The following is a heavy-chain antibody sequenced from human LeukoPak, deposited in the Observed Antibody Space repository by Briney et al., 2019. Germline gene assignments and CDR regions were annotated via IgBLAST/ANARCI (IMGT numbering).Heavy chain of an antibody. V-gene: IGHV3-7*01. CDR2: IKQDGSEK. J-gene: IGHJ6*03. CDR1: GFTFSSNW. Sequence: GGSLRLSCAASGFTFSSNWMSWVRQAPGKGLEWEANIKQDGSEKSYADSVKGRFTISRDNDKNSLYMDMNSLRAEDTAVYYCPRGPIVVVPAASYMDVWGKGTTVTISS. CDR3: PRGPIVVVPAASYMDV. D-gene: IGHD2-2*01.